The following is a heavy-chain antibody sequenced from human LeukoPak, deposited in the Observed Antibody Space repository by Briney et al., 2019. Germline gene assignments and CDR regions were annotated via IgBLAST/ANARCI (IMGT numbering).Heavy chain of an antibody. V-gene: IGHV4-59*01. CDR1: GGSISSYY. D-gene: IGHD3-10*01. J-gene: IGHJ6*03. Sequence: SETLSLTCTVSGGSISSYYWNWIRQPPGKGLEWIGYIYYSGGTNYNPSLKSRVTISVDTSKNQFSLKVSSVTAADTAVYYCARVEEGYGSGRRENYYYYYMDVWGKGTTVTISS. CDR2: IYYSGGT. CDR3: ARVEEGYGSGRRENYYYYYMDV.